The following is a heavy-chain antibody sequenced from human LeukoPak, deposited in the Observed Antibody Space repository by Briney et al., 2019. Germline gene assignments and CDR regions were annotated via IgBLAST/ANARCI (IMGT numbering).Heavy chain of an antibody. V-gene: IGHV5-51*01. CDR2: IYPADSDT. CDR1: GYRLTSYW. D-gene: IGHD4-17*01. Sequence: SGESLKISCKGSGYRLTSYWIGWVRQMPGKGLEWMGIIYPADSDTRYSPSFQGQVTISADKSISTAYLQWNSLKASDSAMYYCARKHDYGDFPFDYWGQGTLVTVSS. J-gene: IGHJ4*02. CDR3: ARKHDYGDFPFDY.